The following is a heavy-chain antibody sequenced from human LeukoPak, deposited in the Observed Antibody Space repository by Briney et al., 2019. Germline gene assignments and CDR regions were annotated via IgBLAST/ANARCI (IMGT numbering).Heavy chain of an antibody. CDR2: INAGNGNT. J-gene: IGHJ4*02. CDR3: ARLRDKYFDWLLYAY. D-gene: IGHD3-9*01. V-gene: IGHV1-3*01. CDR1: GYTFTSYA. Sequence: ASVKVSCKASGYTFTSYAMHWVRQAPGQRLEWMGWINAGNGNTKYSQEFQGRVTITRDTSASTAYMELSSLRSDDTAVYYCARLRDKYFDWLLYAYWGQGTLVTVSS.